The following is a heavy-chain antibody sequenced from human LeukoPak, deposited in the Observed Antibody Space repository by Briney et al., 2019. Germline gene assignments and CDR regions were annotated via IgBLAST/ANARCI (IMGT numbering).Heavy chain of an antibody. CDR2: LRGDGET. Sequence: GGSLRLSCAASGFTFSNAWTSWVRQAPARGLEWVSSLRGDGETFYADSVKGRFTLSRDDSRNTVYLQLNNLRVDDTAVYYCARAGWISSADAVWWGQGTLVTVSS. V-gene: IGHV3-53*01. CDR3: ARAGWISSADAVW. J-gene: IGHJ4*02. D-gene: IGHD2-2*03. CDR1: GFTFSNAW.